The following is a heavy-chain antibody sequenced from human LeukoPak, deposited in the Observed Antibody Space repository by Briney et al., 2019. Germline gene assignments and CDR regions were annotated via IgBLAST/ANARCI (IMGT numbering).Heavy chain of an antibody. J-gene: IGHJ3*02. CDR3: ARGRGSPAFDI. D-gene: IGHD3-10*01. CDR1: GFTFTTYW. V-gene: IGHV3-74*01. CDR2: VSRDGSTT. Sequence: GGSLRLSCVASGFTFTTYWMHWFRQAPGKGLVWVSRVSRDGSTTNYADSVKGRFTISRDNAKNTLYLQMNSQRAEDKAVYVCARGRGSPAFDIWGQGTMLTVSS.